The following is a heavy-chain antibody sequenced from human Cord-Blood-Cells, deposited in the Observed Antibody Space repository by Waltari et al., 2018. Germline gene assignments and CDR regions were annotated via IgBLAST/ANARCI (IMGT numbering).Heavy chain of an antibody. Sequence: QVQLVQSGAEVKKPGSSVQVSCKASGGTFSSYAISWVRQAPGQGLEWMGGIIPIVGTANYARKFQGRVTITADESTSTAYMELSSLGSEDTAVYYCARVVNCNYAAFFDYWGQGTLVTVSS. CDR2: IIPIVGTA. J-gene: IGHJ4*02. V-gene: IGHV1-69*01. CDR3: ARVVNCNYAAFFDY. D-gene: IGHD1-7*01. CDR1: GGTFSSYA.